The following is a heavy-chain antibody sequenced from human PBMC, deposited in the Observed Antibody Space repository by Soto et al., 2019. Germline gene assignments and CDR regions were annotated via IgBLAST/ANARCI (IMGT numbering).Heavy chain of an antibody. CDR1: GYSFTSYW. CDR3: ASPTTVTTNYYYGMDV. V-gene: IGHV5-10-1*01. Sequence: PGESLKISCKGSGYSFTSYWISWVRQMPGKGLEWMGRIDPSDSYTNYSPSFQGHVTISADKSISTAYLQWSSLKASDTAMYYCASPTTVTTNYYYGMDVRGQGTTVTVSS. J-gene: IGHJ6*02. CDR2: IDPSDSYT. D-gene: IGHD4-17*01.